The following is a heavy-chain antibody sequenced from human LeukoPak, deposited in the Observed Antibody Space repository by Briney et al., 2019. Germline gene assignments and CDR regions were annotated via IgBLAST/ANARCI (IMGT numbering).Heavy chain of an antibody. D-gene: IGHD2-15*01. V-gene: IGHV4-34*01. CDR2: INHSGST. Sequence: ASETLSLTCAVYGGSFSGYYWSWIRQPPGKGLEWIGEINHSGSTNYNPSLKSRVTISVDTSKNQFSLKLSSVTAADTAVYYCARVRRKDIVVVVAATGYWFDPWGQGTLVTVSS. CDR1: GGSFSGYY. CDR3: ARVRRKDIVVVVAATGYWFDP. J-gene: IGHJ5*02.